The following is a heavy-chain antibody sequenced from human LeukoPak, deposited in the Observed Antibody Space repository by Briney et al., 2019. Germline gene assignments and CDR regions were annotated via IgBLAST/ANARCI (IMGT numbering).Heavy chain of an antibody. CDR3: AGAYYYDSSGYFGAFDI. V-gene: IGHV1-18*01. CDR1: GYTFTSYG. CDR2: ISAYNGNT. D-gene: IGHD3-22*01. J-gene: IGHJ3*02. Sequence: ASVKVSCKASGYTFTSYGISWVRQAPGQGLEWMGWISAYNGNTNYAQKLQGRVTMTTDTSTSTAYMELRSLRSDDTAVYYCAGAYYYDSSGYFGAFDIWGQGTVVTVSS.